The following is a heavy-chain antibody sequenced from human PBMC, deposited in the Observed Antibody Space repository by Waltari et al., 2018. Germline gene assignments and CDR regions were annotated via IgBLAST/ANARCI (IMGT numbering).Heavy chain of an antibody. CDR3: ATNPNSEGLYGMDV. V-gene: IGHV4-34*01. J-gene: IGHJ6*02. Sequence: QVQLQQWGAGLLKPSETLSLTCAVYGGSFSGYYWSWIRQPPGKGLEWIGEINHSGSTNYNPSLKSRVTMTEDTSTDTAYMELSSLRSEDTAVYYCATNPNSEGLYGMDVWGQGTTVTVSS. D-gene: IGHD1-7*01. CDR1: GGSFSGYY. CDR2: INHSGST.